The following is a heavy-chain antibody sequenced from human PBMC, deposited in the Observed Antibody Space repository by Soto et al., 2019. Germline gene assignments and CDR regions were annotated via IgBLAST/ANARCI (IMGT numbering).Heavy chain of an antibody. CDR2: IYYSGST. J-gene: IGHJ5*02. V-gene: IGHV4-59*12. D-gene: IGHD4-17*01. Sequence: SETLSLTCTVSGGSISSYYWSWIRQPPGKGLEWIGYIYYSGSTNYNPSLKSRVTMSVDTSENQFSLKLSSVTAADTAVYYCARETYGDYVGYFDPWGQGIQVTVSS. CDR3: ARETYGDYVGYFDP. CDR1: GGSISSYY.